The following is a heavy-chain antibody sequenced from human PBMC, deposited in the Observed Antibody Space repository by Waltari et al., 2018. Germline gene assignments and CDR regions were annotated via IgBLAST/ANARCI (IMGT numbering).Heavy chain of an antibody. D-gene: IGHD6-6*01. J-gene: IGHJ4*02. CDR3: ARVVPGIAARQGPIDY. CDR1: GGSFSGYY. V-gene: IGHV4-34*01. Sequence: QVQLQQWGAGLLKPSETLSLTCAVYGGSFSGYYWSWIRQPPGKGPEWIGEINHSGSTNYNPSLKSRVTISVDTSKNQFSLKLSSVTAADTAVYYCARVVPGIAARQGPIDYWGQGTLVTVSS. CDR2: INHSGST.